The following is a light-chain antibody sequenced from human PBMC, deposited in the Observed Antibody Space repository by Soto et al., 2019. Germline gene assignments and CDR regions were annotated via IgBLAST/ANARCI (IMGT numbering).Light chain of an antibody. CDR2: EVT. Sequence: QSVLTQPPSASGSPGQSVTFSCTGTSSDVGGYNYVSWYQQHPGRAPKLIIYEVTKRPSGVPDRFSGSKSGNTASLTVSGLQPGDEADYYCSSYAGSNNWVFGGGTKLTVL. J-gene: IGLJ3*02. CDR3: SSYAGSNNWV. V-gene: IGLV2-8*01. CDR1: SSDVGGYNY.